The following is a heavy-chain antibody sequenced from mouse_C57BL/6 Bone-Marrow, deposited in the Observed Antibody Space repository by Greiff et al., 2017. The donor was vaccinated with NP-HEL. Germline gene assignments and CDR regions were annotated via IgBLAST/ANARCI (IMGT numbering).Heavy chain of an antibody. D-gene: IGHD1-1*01. V-gene: IGHV1-81*01. J-gene: IGHJ2*01. CDR1: GYTFTSYG. Sequence: QVQLQQSGAELARPGASVKLSCKASGYTFTSYGISWVKQRTGQGLEWIGEIYPRSGNTYYNEKFKGKATLTADKSSSTAYMELRSLTSEDSAVYFCALFINTVVFPPYFDYWGQGTTLTVSS. CDR3: ALFINTVVFPPYFDY. CDR2: IYPRSGNT.